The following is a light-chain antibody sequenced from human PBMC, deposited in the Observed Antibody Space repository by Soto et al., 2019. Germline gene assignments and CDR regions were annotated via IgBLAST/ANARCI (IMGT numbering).Light chain of an antibody. CDR2: GAS. V-gene: IGKV3-15*01. J-gene: IGKJ5*01. Sequence: EIVMTQSPATLSVSPGERATLSCRASQSVSSNLAWYQQKPGQAPRLLIYGASTRATGIPDRLSGSGSGTDFTLTISRLEPEDFAVYYCQQFGDSLPITFGQGTRLEIK. CDR1: QSVSSN. CDR3: QQFGDSLPIT.